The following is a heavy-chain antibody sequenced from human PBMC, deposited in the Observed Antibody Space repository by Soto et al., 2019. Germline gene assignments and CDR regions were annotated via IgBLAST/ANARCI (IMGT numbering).Heavy chain of an antibody. D-gene: IGHD1-1*01. J-gene: IGHJ5*02. V-gene: IGHV3-53*04. CDR3: ARDQSWHDLVWWFDP. CDR1: GFTVSSNY. Sequence: PGGSLRLSCAASGFTVSSNYMSWVRQAPGKGLEWVSVIYSGGSTYYADSVKGRFTISRHNSKNTLYLQMNSLTSEDTAVYYCARDQSWHDLVWWFDPWGQGTPVTVSS. CDR2: IYSGGST.